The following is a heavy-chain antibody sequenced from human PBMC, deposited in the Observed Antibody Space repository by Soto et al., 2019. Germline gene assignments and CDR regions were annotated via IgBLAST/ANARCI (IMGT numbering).Heavy chain of an antibody. J-gene: IGHJ4*02. D-gene: IGHD1-1*01. V-gene: IGHV4-59*08. CDR2: INHSGLT. Sequence: PSETLSLTCSVSGGSITSHYCSWFRQPPGKGLEWIGYINHSGLTSYNPSLKSRVTMSVDTSKNQFSLKVNSVTAADTALYYCARQKLDVPAYFDDWGQGILVTVSS. CDR1: GGSITSHY. CDR3: ARQKLDVPAYFDD.